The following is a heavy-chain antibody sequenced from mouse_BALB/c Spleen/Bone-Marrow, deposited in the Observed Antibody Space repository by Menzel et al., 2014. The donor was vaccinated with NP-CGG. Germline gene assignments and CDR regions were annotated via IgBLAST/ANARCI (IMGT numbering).Heavy chain of an antibody. V-gene: IGHV10S3*01. CDR3: VGDPSNWGRAKDY. J-gene: IGHJ4*01. CDR1: GFTFNTNA. CDR2: IRSKSNNYAT. D-gene: IGHD4-1*01. Sequence: EVHLVESGGGLVQPKGSLKLSCAASGFTFNTNAMNWVRQAPGKGLEWVARIRSKSNNYATYYADSVKDRFTISRDDSQNMLYLEMNNLKTEGTAMYYRVGDPSNWGRAKDYWGQRTSSTVSP.